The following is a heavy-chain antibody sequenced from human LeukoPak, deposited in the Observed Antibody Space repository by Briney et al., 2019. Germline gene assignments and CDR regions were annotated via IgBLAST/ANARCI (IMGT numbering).Heavy chain of an antibody. D-gene: IGHD3-16*01. J-gene: IGHJ4*02. CDR1: GFTFSSYS. Sequence: GGSLRLSCAASGFTFSSYSMNWVRQAPGKGLEWVSSISSSGSYLYYADSVKGRFTISRDNAKNSLCLQMNSLRDEDTAVYYCARNMMITFGGVTNFDYWGQGTLVTVSS. CDR2: ISSSGSYL. V-gene: IGHV3-21*01. CDR3: ARNMMITFGGVTNFDY.